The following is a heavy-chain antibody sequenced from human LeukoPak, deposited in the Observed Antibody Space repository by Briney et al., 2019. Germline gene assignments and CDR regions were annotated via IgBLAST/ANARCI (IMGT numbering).Heavy chain of an antibody. Sequence: GASVKVSCKASGYAFTDYGIGLVRQAPGPGLEWLGWISGYTGATNYAQNLQARVTMTTDTATSTAYMELRSLTSDDTAMYYCARGWRSLQSNQISPFDSWGLGTLVTVSS. V-gene: IGHV1-18*04. CDR2: ISGYTGAT. J-gene: IGHJ4*02. CDR1: GYAFTDYG. CDR3: ARGWRSLQSNQISPFDS. D-gene: IGHD5-24*01.